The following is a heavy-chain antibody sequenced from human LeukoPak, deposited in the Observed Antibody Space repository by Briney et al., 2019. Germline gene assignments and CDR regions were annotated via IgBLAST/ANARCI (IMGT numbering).Heavy chain of an antibody. CDR3: ARGHITMVRGVNTLYYMDV. CDR1: GGTFSSYA. CDR2: IIPIFGTA. J-gene: IGHJ6*03. V-gene: IGHV1-69*13. Sequence: GASVKVSCKASGGTFSSYAISWVRQAPGQGLEWMGGIIPIFGTANCAQKFQGRVTITADESTSTAYMELSSLRSEDTAVYYCARGHITMVRGVNTLYYMDVWGKGTTVTISS. D-gene: IGHD3-10*01.